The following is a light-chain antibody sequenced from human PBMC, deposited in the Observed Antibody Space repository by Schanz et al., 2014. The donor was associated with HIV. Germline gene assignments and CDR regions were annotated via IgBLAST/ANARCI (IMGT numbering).Light chain of an antibody. CDR1: QDISNY. J-gene: IGKJ1*01. CDR2: SAS. Sequence: DFQMTQSPSSLSASVGDRVTITCRASQDISNYLAWYQQRPGQVPRLLIDSASTLQTGVPSRFSGSGSGTDFTLTISSLQPEDFATYYCQQYNSYPWTFGQGTKVEIK. CDR3: QQYNSYPWT. V-gene: IGKV1-27*01.